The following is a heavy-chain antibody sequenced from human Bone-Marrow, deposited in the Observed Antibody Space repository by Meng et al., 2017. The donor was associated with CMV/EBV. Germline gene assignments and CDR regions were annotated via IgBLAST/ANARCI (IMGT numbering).Heavy chain of an antibody. CDR1: GGPISGYY. CDR2: IYYSGST. J-gene: IGHJ4*02. D-gene: IGHD3-22*01. Sequence: SETLSLTCTVSGGPISGYYWSWIRQPPGKGLEWIGYIYYSGSTNYNPSLKSRVTISVDTSKNQFSLKLSSVTAADTAVYYCAREVYYYDSSGYVDWGQGTLVTVSS. CDR3: AREVYYYDSSGYVD. V-gene: IGHV4-59*01.